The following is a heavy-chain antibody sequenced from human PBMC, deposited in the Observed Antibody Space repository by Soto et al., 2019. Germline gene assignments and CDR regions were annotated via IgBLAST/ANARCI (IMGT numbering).Heavy chain of an antibody. V-gene: IGHV5-10-1*01. CDR2: IDPSDSYT. D-gene: IGHD2-2*02. Sequence: PGQSLKISCKGSGYSFTSYWISCVRQIPGKALEWMGRIDPSDSYTNYSPSFQGHVTSSADKSISTAYLPWLRLMASDTAMYYCARFLLDCRRTSCYTVHGYWGQGILVTVS. CDR3: ARFLLDCRRTSCYTVHGY. J-gene: IGHJ4*02. CDR1: GYSFTSYW.